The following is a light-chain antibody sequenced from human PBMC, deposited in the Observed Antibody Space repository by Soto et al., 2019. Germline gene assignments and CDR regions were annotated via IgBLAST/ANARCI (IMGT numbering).Light chain of an antibody. CDR1: QSVGSNK. J-gene: IGKJ4*01. V-gene: IGKV3-20*01. Sequence: EIVLTQSPGTLSLSPGARATLSCRASQSVGSNKLAWYQQKRGQAPRFLMYDASTRATGIPDRFSGSGSGTDFTLTISRLEPEDFAVYYCQQYGSTPLTFGGGTKVEIK. CDR2: DAS. CDR3: QQYGSTPLT.